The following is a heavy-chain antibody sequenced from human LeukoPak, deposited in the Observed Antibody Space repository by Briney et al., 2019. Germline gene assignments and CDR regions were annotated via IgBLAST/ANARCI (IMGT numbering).Heavy chain of an antibody. D-gene: IGHD6-13*01. CDR1: GFTFSSYA. CDR3: AKSFSSSWRYFDY. Sequence: GGSLRLSCEASGFTFSSYAMTWVRQAPGKRLEWVSTISNSGGGTYYADSVKGRFTISRDNSKNTLYLQMNSLRVEDTAVYYCAKSFSSSWRYFDYWGQGTLVTVSS. V-gene: IGHV3-23*01. J-gene: IGHJ4*02. CDR2: ISNSGGGT.